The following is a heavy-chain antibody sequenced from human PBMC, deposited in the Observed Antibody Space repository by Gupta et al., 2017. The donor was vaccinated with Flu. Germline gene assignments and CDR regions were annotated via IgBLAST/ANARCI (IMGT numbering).Heavy chain of an antibody. D-gene: IGHD3-10*01. V-gene: IGHV1-69*01. CDR2: IIPIFGTA. CDR3: ARALYYYGSGSYYFDY. CDR1: EGTFSSYA. Sequence: QVQLVQSGAEVKKPGSSVKVSCKASEGTFSSYAISWVRQAPGQGLEWMGGIIPIFGTANYAQKFQGRVTITADESTSTAYMELSSLRSEDTAVYYCARALYYYGSGSYYFDYWGQGTLVTVSS. J-gene: IGHJ4*02.